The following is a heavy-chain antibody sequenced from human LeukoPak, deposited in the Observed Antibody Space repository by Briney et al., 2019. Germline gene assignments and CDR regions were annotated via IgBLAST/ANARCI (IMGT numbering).Heavy chain of an antibody. Sequence: ATVKVSCKASGYTFTSYYMHWMRQAPGQGLEWVGIINPSDSITTYAQKFQGRVTMTRDTSTSTVYMELSSLRSEDSAVYYCARGYPLDWNYFDYWGQGTLVTVSS. V-gene: IGHV1-46*01. CDR1: GYTFTSYY. CDR3: ARGYPLDWNYFDY. D-gene: IGHD3/OR15-3a*01. CDR2: INPSDSIT. J-gene: IGHJ4*02.